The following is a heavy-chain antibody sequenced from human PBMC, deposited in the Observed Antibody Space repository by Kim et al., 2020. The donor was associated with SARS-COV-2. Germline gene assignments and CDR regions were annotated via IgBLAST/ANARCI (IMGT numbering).Heavy chain of an antibody. CDR1: GFTFGDYA. D-gene: IGHD6-19*01. J-gene: IGHJ6*03. Sequence: GGSLRLSCAASGFTFGDYAMHWVRQAPGKGLEWVSGNSWNSGSIGYADSVKGRFTISRDNAKNSLYLQMNSLRAEDTALYYCAKDKVDTGYSSGWYINYYYMDVWGKGTTFTVSS. CDR3: AKDKVDTGYSSGWYINYYYMDV. V-gene: IGHV3-9*01. CDR2: NSWNSGSI.